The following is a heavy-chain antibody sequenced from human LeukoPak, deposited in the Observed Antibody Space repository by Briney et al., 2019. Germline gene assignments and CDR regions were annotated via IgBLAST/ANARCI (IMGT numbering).Heavy chain of an antibody. V-gene: IGHV4-30-2*02. CDR2: IYHTGST. J-gene: IGHJ4*02. Sequence: SQTLSLTCDVSGGSISSGLYSWSWIRQPLGKGLEWIGYIYHTGSTYYNPSLKSRVTISVDTSKNQFSLKLSSVTAADTAVYYCAKTMVATVPTENYYFDYWGQGTLVTVSS. CDR1: GGSISSGLYS. CDR3: AKTMVATVPTENYYFDY. D-gene: IGHD5-12*01.